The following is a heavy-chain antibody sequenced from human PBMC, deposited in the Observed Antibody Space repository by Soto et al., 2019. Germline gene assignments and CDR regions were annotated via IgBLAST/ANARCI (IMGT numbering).Heavy chain of an antibody. CDR3: AKDGFWDVVIIPAAQSY. V-gene: IGHV3-23*01. J-gene: IGHJ4*02. CDR1: GFTFSSYS. D-gene: IGHD2-2*01. CDR2: ITSGGNT. Sequence: GGSLRLSCAASGFTFSSYSMSWVRQAPGKGLEWVSAITSGGNTYYADSVKGRFTISRDNSKNTLYLQMNSLRAEDTAIYYCAKDGFWDVVIIPAAQSYWGQGTLVTVSS.